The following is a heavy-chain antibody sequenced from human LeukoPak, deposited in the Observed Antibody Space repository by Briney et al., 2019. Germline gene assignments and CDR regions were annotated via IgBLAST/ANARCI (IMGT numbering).Heavy chain of an antibody. V-gene: IGHV4-59*01. Sequence: PSETLSLTCTVSGGSIISYYWSWIRQPPGKGLEWIGYIYYSGSTNYNPSLKSRVTISVDTSKNQFSLKLSSVTAADTAVYYCARSKGGFDWAPTGYFDYWGQGTLVTVSS. J-gene: IGHJ4*02. CDR3: ARSKGGFDWAPTGYFDY. CDR2: IYYSGST. CDR1: GGSIISYY. D-gene: IGHD3-9*01.